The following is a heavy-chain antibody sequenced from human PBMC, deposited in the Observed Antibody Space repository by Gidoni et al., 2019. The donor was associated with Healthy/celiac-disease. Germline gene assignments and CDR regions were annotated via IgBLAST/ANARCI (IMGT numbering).Heavy chain of an antibody. J-gene: IGHJ3*02. V-gene: IGHV4-59*01. CDR1: GGSISSSY. Sequence: QVQLQESGPGLVKPSETLSLTCTVSGGSISSSYWSWIRQPPGKGLEWIGYIYYSGSTNYNPSLKSRVTISVDTSKNQFSLKLSSVTAADTAVYYWARDRNVYDYVWGSSHAFDIWGQGTMVTVSS. CDR2: IYYSGST. CDR3: ARDRNVYDYVWGSSHAFDI. D-gene: IGHD3-16*01.